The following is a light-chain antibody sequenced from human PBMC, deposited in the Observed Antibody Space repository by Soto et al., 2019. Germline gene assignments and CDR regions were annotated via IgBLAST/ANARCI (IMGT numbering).Light chain of an antibody. V-gene: IGKV3-20*01. CDR3: QQYGTSPGT. CDR2: GAS. J-gene: IGKJ1*01. CDR1: QSVRGRY. Sequence: EIVLTQSPGTLSLSPGERDTLSCRASQSVRGRYLAWYQQKAGQAPRLLIYGASSRATGIPDRFSGSGSGTDFTLTISRLDPEDFAVYYCQQYGTSPGTFGQGTKVEIK.